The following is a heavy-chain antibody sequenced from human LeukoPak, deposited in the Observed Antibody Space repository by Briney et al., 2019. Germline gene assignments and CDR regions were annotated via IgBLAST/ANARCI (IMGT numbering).Heavy chain of an antibody. J-gene: IGHJ4*02. Sequence: GGSLRLSCAASGFTFSSYSMNWVGQAPGKGLEWVSSISSSSSYIYYADSVKGRFTISRDNAKNSLYLQMNSLRAEDTAVYYCARDRGIAVAGSFDYWGQGTLVTVSS. V-gene: IGHV3-21*01. D-gene: IGHD6-19*01. CDR3: ARDRGIAVAGSFDY. CDR2: ISSSSSYI. CDR1: GFTFSSYS.